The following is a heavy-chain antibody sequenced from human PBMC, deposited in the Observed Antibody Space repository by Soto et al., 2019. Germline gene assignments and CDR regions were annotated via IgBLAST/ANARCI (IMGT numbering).Heavy chain of an antibody. CDR2: IYYSGST. J-gene: IGHJ4*02. D-gene: IGHD3-22*01. CDR1: GGSISSGAYY. V-gene: IGHV4-31*03. CDR3: ARERAGDRSGYYLDY. Sequence: PSETLSLTCPVSGGSISSGAYYWSWIRQHPGKGLEGIGYIYYSGSTYYNPSLKSRVSISIDTSKNPFSLTLNSVTAADTAVYYGARERAGDRSGYYLDYWGQGTLVTVPS.